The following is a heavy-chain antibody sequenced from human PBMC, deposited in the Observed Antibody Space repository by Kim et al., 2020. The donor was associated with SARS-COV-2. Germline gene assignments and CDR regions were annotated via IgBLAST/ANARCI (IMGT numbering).Heavy chain of an antibody. J-gene: IGHJ4*02. CDR1: GFIFSRYA. CDR2: ISSDGDNK. D-gene: IGHD5-12*01. CDR3: ARPPTSIEATSFVDN. V-gene: IGHV3-30-3*01. Sequence: GGSLRLSCAASGFIFSRYALHWVRQAPGKGLEWVAIISSDGDNKYYADSVRGRFTISRDNSNSTLYLQMNSLRVEDTAIYFCARPPTSIEATSFVDNWGQGSLLAVSA.